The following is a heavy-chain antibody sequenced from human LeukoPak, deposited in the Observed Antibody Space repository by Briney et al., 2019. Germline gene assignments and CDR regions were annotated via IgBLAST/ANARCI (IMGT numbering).Heavy chain of an antibody. Sequence: ASVKVSCKASGYTFTGYYMHWVRQAPGQGLEWMGWINPNSGGTNYAQKFQGRVTMTRDTSISTAYMELSRLRSDDTAVYYCARGNRIAAAGPYYYYCGMDVWGQGTTVTVSS. CDR2: INPNSGGT. J-gene: IGHJ6*02. D-gene: IGHD6-13*01. V-gene: IGHV1-2*02. CDR1: GYTFTGYY. CDR3: ARGNRIAAAGPYYYYCGMDV.